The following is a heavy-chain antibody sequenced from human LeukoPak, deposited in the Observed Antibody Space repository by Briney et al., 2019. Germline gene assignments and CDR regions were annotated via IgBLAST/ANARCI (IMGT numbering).Heavy chain of an antibody. J-gene: IGHJ4*02. D-gene: IGHD2-2*02. CDR3: ARGKRGYCTNTTCYTGDY. CDR2: ILPIFGTT. Sequence: GASVKVSCKASGGTFSSYAISWVRQAPGQGLEWMGGILPIFGTTNYAQKFQGRVTITTDESTSTAYMELSSLRSEDTAVYYCARGKRGYCTNTTCYTGDYWGQGTLVTVSS. CDR1: GGTFSSYA. V-gene: IGHV1-69*05.